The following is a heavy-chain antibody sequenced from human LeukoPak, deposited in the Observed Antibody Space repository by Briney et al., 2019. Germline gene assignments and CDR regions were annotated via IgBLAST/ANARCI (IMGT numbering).Heavy chain of an antibody. CDR2: ISSSGSTT. CDR3: ASQKGRIAVAVDY. D-gene: IGHD6-19*01. Sequence: GGSLRLSCAASRFTFSSYEMNWVRQAPGKGLEWVSYISSSGSTTYYAASVKGRLTISRDNAKNSLYLQMNSLRVEDTAVYYCASQKGRIAVAVDYWGQGTLVTASS. CDR1: RFTFSSYE. V-gene: IGHV3-48*03. J-gene: IGHJ4*02.